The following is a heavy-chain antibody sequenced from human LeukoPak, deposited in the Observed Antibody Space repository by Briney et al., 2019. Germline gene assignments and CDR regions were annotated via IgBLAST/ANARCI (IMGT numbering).Heavy chain of an antibody. CDR2: ISSSSSYI. D-gene: IGHD4-17*01. CDR3: VKGGDYGRGWFDP. V-gene: IGHV3-21*04. J-gene: IGHJ5*02. Sequence: PGGSLRLSCAASGFTFSSYSMNWVRQAPGKGLEWVSSISSSSSYIYYADSVKGRFTISRDNAKNSLYLQMDSLSAEDTAFYYCVKGGDYGRGWFDPWGQGTLVTVSS. CDR1: GFTFSSYS.